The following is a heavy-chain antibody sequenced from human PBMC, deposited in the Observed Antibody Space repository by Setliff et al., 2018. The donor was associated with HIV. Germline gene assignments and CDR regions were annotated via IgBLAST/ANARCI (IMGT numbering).Heavy chain of an antibody. CDR2: ISSYNGYT. CDR3: ARVSRSGWFFDW. Sequence: ASVKVSCKASGGTFTDYFIHWVRQAPGQGLEWMGWISSYNGYTKYAQKVQDRVTMTKDTSTSTAYMELRSLRSDDTAVYYCARVSRSGWFFDWWGQGSLVTVSS. CDR1: GGTFTDYF. V-gene: IGHV1-18*04. J-gene: IGHJ4*02. D-gene: IGHD6-19*01.